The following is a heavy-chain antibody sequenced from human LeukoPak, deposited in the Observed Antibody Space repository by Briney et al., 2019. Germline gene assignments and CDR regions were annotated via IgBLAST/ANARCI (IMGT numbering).Heavy chain of an antibody. D-gene: IGHD3-22*01. J-gene: IGHJ4*02. Sequence: SETLSLTCTVSGGSISSYYWSWIRQPPGKGLEWIGYIYYSGSTNYNPSLKSRVTISVDTSKNQFSLKLSSVTAADTAVYYCARQRGLYYYDSSGYFDYWGQGTLVTVSS. CDR3: ARQRGLYYYDSSGYFDY. CDR2: IYYSGST. V-gene: IGHV4-59*08. CDR1: GGSISSYY.